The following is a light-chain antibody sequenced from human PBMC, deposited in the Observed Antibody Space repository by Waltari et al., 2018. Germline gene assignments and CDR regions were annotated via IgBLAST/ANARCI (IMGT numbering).Light chain of an antibody. CDR1: QSILSSSNNKNY. J-gene: IGKJ1*01. CDR3: QQYYSTLWT. Sequence: DIVMTQSPDSLAVSLGERATINCKSSQSILSSSNNKNYLAWYQQKPRQPPKFLIYWASTRKSGVPDRFSGSGSGTDFNLTISSLQAEDVAVYYCQQYYSTLWTFGQGTKLEIK. CDR2: WAS. V-gene: IGKV4-1*01.